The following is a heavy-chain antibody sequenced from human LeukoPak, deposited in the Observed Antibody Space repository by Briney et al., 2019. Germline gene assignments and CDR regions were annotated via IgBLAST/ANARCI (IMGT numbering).Heavy chain of an antibody. Sequence: GASVKVSCKASGYTFTSYGISWVRQAPGQGLEWMGWISTYNGNTNYAQKLQVIATLTTDTSTSTAYMELRSLRSDDTAVYYCARDRGIAARPSWFDPWGQGTLVTVSS. CDR2: ISTYNGNT. CDR1: GYTFTSYG. CDR3: ARDRGIAARPSWFDP. V-gene: IGHV1-18*01. J-gene: IGHJ5*02. D-gene: IGHD6-6*01.